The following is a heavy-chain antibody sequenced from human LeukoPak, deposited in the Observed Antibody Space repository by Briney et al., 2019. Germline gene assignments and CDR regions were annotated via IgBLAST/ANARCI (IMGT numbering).Heavy chain of an antibody. Sequence: SVKVSCKASGGTFSSYAISWVRQAPGQGLEWMGRIVPIFGTANYAQKFQGRVTITTDESTSTAYMELSSLRSEDTAVYYCASGDYYGYASLDYWGQGTLVTVSS. CDR3: ASGDYYGYASLDY. V-gene: IGHV1-69*05. D-gene: IGHD3-10*01. CDR1: GGTFSSYA. J-gene: IGHJ4*02. CDR2: IVPIFGTA.